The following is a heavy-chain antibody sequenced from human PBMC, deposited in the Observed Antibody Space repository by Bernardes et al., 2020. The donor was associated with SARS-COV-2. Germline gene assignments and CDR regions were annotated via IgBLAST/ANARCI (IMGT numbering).Heavy chain of an antibody. J-gene: IGHJ4*02. CDR1: GFTFSSYA. CDR3: AKDLGAAWWKEISSPQYCSSTSCYFYGYFDY. Sequence: GGSLRLSCAASGFTFSSYAMSWVRQAPGKGLEWVSAISGSGGSTYYADSVKGRFTISRDNSKNTLYLQMNSLRAEDTAVYYCAKDLGAAWWKEISSPQYCSSTSCYFYGYFDYWGQGTLVTVSS. V-gene: IGHV3-23*01. D-gene: IGHD2-2*01. CDR2: ISGSGGST.